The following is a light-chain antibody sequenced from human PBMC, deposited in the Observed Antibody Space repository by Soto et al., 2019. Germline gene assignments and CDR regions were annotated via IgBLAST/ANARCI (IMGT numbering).Light chain of an antibody. J-gene: IGLJ2*01. V-gene: IGLV1-44*01. Sequence: QSVLTQPPSASGTPGQRVTISCSGSSSNIGSKTVNWYQQLPGTAPKLPIYSNNQRPSGVPDRFSGSKSGTSASLAISGLQSEDEADYYCAAWDDSLNGVVFGGGTKLTVL. CDR3: AAWDDSLNGVV. CDR1: SSNIGSKT. CDR2: SNN.